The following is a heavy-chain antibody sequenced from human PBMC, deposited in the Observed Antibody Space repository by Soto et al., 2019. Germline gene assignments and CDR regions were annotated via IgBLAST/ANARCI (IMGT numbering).Heavy chain of an antibody. J-gene: IGHJ4*02. CDR3: ARSITFDWLFFDN. CDR2: IYHSGST. Sequence: TCAVSGGSISRSNWWSWVRQPPGKGLEWIGEIYHSGSTNYHPSLKSRVTISVDKSKNQFSLKLTSLTAADTAVYYCARSITFDWLFFDNWGQGTLVTVSS. CDR1: GGSISRSNW. V-gene: IGHV4-4*02. D-gene: IGHD3-9*01.